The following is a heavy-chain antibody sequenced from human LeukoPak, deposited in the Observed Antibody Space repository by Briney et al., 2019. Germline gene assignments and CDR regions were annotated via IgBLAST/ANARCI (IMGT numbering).Heavy chain of an antibody. D-gene: IGHD1-26*01. J-gene: IGHJ4*02. CDR1: GFTVSSDY. Sequence: GGSLRLSCAASGFTVSSDYMSWVRQAPGKGLEWVSVIYSGGPTYYADSVKGRFTISRDRSKNTVYLQMSSLGAGDTAVYYCVRDIRQVGAFLYFDYWGQGTLVTVSS. CDR3: VRDIRQVGAFLYFDY. CDR2: IYSGGPT. V-gene: IGHV3-53*01.